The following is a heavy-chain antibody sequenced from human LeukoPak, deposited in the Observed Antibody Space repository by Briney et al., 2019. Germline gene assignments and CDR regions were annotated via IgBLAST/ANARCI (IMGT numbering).Heavy chain of an antibody. D-gene: IGHD3-10*01. Sequence: SETLSLTCAVSGHSISTGYYWGWIRQPPGKGLEWIGSMSHNRGTYYNPSLKSRVTMSMDTSKSQISLRLTSVTAADTAVYYCASYYASGVSAYNYYGMDVWGKGTTVTVSS. CDR1: GHSISTGYY. CDR3: ASYYASGVSAYNYYGMDV. CDR2: MSHNRGT. V-gene: IGHV4-38-2*01. J-gene: IGHJ6*04.